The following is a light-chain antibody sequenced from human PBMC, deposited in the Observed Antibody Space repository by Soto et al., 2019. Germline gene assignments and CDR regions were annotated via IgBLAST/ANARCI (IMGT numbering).Light chain of an antibody. CDR1: QSFSSSY. CDR3: QQYGPSIT. Sequence: EIVLTQSPGTLSLSPGERATLSCRASQSFSSSYLAWYQQKPGQAPRLLIYGASSRATGIPDRFSGSGYGTDFTLTISRLEPEDFAVYYCQQYGPSITFGQGTRLEI. CDR2: GAS. J-gene: IGKJ5*01. V-gene: IGKV3-20*01.